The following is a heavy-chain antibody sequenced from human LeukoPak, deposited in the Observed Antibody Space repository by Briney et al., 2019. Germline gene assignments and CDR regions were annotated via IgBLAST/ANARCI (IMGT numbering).Heavy chain of an antibody. V-gene: IGHV3-30*18. J-gene: IGHJ4*02. CDR3: AKDRGLIVGAITGYFDF. Sequence: GRSLRLSCAASGFTFSTYTIHWVRQAPGKGLEWVAVLSFDGSNKYYADSVKGRFTISRDNSKNTLYLQMNSLRAEDTAVYYCAKDRGLIVGAITGYFDFWGQGTLVTVSS. CDR1: GFTFSTYT. D-gene: IGHD1-26*01. CDR2: LSFDGSNK.